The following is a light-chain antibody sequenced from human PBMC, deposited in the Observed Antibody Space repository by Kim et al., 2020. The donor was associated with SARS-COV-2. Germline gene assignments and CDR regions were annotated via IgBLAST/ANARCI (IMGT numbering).Light chain of an antibody. CDR2: DVT. CDR3: SSYTNTNSRV. CDR1: SSDVGNYNY. Sequence: QSALTQPASVSGSPGQSITISCTGTSSDVGNYNYVSWYQQHPGKVPKLMIYDVTNRPSGVSNRFSGSKSGNTASLTISGLQAEDEADYYCSSYTNTNSRVFGGGTQLTVL. V-gene: IGLV2-14*03. J-gene: IGLJ3*02.